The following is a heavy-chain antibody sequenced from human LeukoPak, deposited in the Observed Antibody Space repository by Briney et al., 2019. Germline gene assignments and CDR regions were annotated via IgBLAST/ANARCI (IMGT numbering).Heavy chain of an antibody. CDR1: GSSISSTDYY. V-gene: IGHV4-39*01. D-gene: IGHD3-3*01. Sequence: PSETLSLTCDVSGSSISSTDYYWGWIRQPPGKGLEWIGTLSYNGRAYYNPSLKSRVVISAETSKNQFSLKLSSVTAAGTAVYYCATTGDVLRFLEWLFRGPWGQGTLVTVSS. CDR2: LSYNGRA. CDR3: ATTGDVLRFLEWLFRGP. J-gene: IGHJ5*02.